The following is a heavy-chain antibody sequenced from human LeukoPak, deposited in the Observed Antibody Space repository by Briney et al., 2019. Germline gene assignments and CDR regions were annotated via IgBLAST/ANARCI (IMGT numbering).Heavy chain of an antibody. V-gene: IGHV4-31*03. CDR1: GGSISSGGYY. Sequence: SEPLSLTCTVSGGSISSGGYYWSWIRQHPGKGLEWIGYIYYSGSTYYNPSLKSRVTISVDTSKNQFSLKLSSVTAADTAVYYCARSARPQNWFDPWGQGTLVTVSS. CDR3: ARSARPQNWFDP. J-gene: IGHJ5*02. CDR2: IYYSGST.